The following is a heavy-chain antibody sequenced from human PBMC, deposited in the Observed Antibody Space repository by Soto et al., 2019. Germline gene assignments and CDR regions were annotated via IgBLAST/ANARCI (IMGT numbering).Heavy chain of an antibody. CDR3: ARGLYDSGSFYFDF. CDR1: GFNFIRKY. D-gene: IGHD3-10*01. CDR2: LYSGGTT. J-gene: IGHJ4*02. V-gene: IGHV3-53*01. Sequence: EVQLVESGGGLIQPGGSLRLSCAASGFNFIRKYMIWVRQAPGKGLEWVSILYSGGTTYYADSVKGRFTTSRDTSENTLYLQMNSLRAEDTAVYYCARGLYDSGSFYFDFWGQGTLVTVSS.